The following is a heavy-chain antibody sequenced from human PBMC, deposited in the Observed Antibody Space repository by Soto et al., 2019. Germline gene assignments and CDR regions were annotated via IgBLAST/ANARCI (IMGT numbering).Heavy chain of an antibody. V-gene: IGHV3-30-3*01. CDR3: ARDRGRILTFGGVIYY. Sequence: QVQLVESGGGVVQPGRSLRLSCAASGFTFSSYAMHWVRQAPGKGLEWVAVISYDGSNKYYADSVKGRFTISRDNSKNRLYLQMNGLRAEDTAVYYCARDRGRILTFGGVIYYWVQGTLLTVSS. CDR1: GFTFSSYA. D-gene: IGHD3-16*02. CDR2: ISYDGSNK. J-gene: IGHJ4*02.